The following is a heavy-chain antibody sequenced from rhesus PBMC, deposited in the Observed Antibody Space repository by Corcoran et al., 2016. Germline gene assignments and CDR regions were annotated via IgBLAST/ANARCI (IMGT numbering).Heavy chain of an antibody. CDR3: ARVGHSSGWAY. Sequence: QVTLKESGPALVKPTQTLTLTCTFSGFSISTPGTGVGWLRHPPGKDLERLASIYLNDSKYYRTSLKSRLTISKDTSKNQVVLTMTNMDPVDTATYYCARVGHSSGWAYWGQGVLVTVSS. V-gene: IGHV2-95*01. D-gene: IGHD6-31*01. CDR1: GFSISTPGTG. CDR2: IYLNDSK. J-gene: IGHJ4*01.